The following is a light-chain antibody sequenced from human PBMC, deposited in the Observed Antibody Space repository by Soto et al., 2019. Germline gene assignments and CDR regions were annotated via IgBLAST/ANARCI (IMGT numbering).Light chain of an antibody. Sequence: QSVLTQPPSVSAAPGQKVTISCSGSSSNIGNNYVSWYQQLPVTAPKLHIYDNNKRPSGIPGRFSGSNSGMSATLGIAGLQTGDEADYYCGTWDSSLRVVVGGGTKLTVL. CDR2: DNN. J-gene: IGLJ2*01. CDR3: GTWDSSLRVV. V-gene: IGLV1-51*01. CDR1: SSNIGNNY.